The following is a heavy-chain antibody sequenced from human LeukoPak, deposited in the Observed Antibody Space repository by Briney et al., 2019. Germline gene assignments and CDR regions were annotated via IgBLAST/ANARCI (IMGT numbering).Heavy chain of an antibody. J-gene: IGHJ4*02. CDR3: VKSAEGFGED. D-gene: IGHD3-10*01. V-gene: IGHV3-64D*06. Sequence: GGSLRLSCSASGFTFSSYAMHWVRLAQGQGLQYVSAISSNGGSTYYADSAKGRFTISRDNSRNTLYLQMSSLRIEHTAVYYCVKSAEGFGEDWGQGTLVTVSS. CDR2: ISSNGGST. CDR1: GFTFSSYA.